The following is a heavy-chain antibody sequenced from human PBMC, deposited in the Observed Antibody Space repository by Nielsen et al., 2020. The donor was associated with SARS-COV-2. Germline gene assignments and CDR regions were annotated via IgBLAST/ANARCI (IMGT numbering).Heavy chain of an antibody. CDR2: ISSSGSYT. J-gene: IGHJ3*02. CDR1: GFTFRDYY. D-gene: IGHD6-13*01. V-gene: IGHV3-11*05. Sequence: GGSLRLSCAASGFTFRDYYMSWIRQAPGKGLERVSYISSSGSYTNYADSVKGRFTISRDNAKNSLYLQMNSLRAEDTALYYCAKDRGQQLVTDAFDIWGQGTMVTVSS. CDR3: AKDRGQQLVTDAFDI.